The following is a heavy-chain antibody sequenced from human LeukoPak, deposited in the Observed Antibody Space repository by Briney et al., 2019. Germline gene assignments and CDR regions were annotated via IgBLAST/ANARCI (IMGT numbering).Heavy chain of an antibody. J-gene: IGHJ4*02. D-gene: IGHD6-19*01. CDR2: INQDGSEM. CDR1: GFTFSNCW. CDR3: AKWFSSGWDLYFDY. V-gene: IGHV3-7*03. Sequence: QPGGSLRLSCAASGFTFSNCWMSWVRQAPGKGLEWLANINQDGSEMYYVDSVKGRFTISRDNGKNSLYLQINSLRAEDTAVYYCAKWFSSGWDLYFDYWGQGTLVTVSS.